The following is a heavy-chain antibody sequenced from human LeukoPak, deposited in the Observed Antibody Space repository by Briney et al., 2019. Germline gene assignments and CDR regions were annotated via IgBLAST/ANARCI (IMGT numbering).Heavy chain of an antibody. CDR3: ARGREQWLAGFDAFDI. D-gene: IGHD6-19*01. V-gene: IGHV3-48*04. J-gene: IGHJ3*02. CDR2: ISSSSSII. Sequence: GGSLRLSCAASGFTFSSYSMNWVRQAPGKGLEWVSYISSSSSIIYYADSVKGRFTISRDNAKNSLYLQMNSLRAEDTAVYYCARGREQWLAGFDAFDIWGQGTMVTVSS. CDR1: GFTFSSYS.